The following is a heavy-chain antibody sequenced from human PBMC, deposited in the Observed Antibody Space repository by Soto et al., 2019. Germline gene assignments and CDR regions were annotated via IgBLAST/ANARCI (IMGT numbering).Heavy chain of an antibody. D-gene: IGHD3-3*01. J-gene: IGHJ6*02. CDR3: ARENFWSGYYYYYGMGV. V-gene: IGHV3-7*03. Sequence: GGSLRLSCAASGFTFSSYWMSWVRQAPGKGLEWVASIKQDGSEKYYVDSVKGRFTISRDNAKNSLYLQMNSLRAEDTAVYYCARENFWSGYYYYYGMGVWGQGTTVTVSS. CDR2: IKQDGSEK. CDR1: GFTFSSYW.